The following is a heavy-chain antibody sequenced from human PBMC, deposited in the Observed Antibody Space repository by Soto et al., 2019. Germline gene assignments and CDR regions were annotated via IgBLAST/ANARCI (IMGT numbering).Heavy chain of an antibody. J-gene: IGHJ4*02. CDR3: AKVVLLSGYYFDY. CDR2: ISYDGSNK. V-gene: IGHV3-30*18. Sequence: PGGSLRLSCAASGFTFSSDGMHWVRQAPGKGLERVSVISYDGSNKYYADSVKGRFTISRDNSKNTLYLQMNSLRAEDTAVYYCAKVVLLSGYYFDYWGQGTLVTVSS. D-gene: IGHD3-10*01. CDR1: GFTFSSDG.